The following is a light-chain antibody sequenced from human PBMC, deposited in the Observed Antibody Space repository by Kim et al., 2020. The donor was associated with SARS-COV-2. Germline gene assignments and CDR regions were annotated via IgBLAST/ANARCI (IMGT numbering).Light chain of an antibody. V-gene: IGKV1-27*01. CDR1: QGVSHH. CDR3: QQYHSAPWT. CDR2: DAA. Sequence: ASAGDRVTITCRASQGVSHHLAWYQQRPGNVPRLWIYDAAALAPGVSSRFSGSGSGTDFTLTISSLQPEDAATYYCQQYHSAPWTFGQGTKVDIK. J-gene: IGKJ1*01.